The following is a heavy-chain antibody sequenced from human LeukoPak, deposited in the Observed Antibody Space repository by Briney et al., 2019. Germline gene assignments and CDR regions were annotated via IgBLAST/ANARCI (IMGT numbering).Heavy chain of an antibody. CDR3: ARVPAAAHSFFDE. V-gene: IGHV3-30*04. D-gene: IGHD6-13*01. J-gene: IGHJ4*02. CDR2: MSSDGSDE. CDR1: AFTVRSYA. Sequence: GGSLRLSSAASAFTVRSYAMPWVRQAPGKGLEWVALMSSDGSDEYYADSVKGRFTISIDNSKNTLYLQMNSLRAEDTAAYDCARVPAAAHSFFDEWGEGSPVTVSS.